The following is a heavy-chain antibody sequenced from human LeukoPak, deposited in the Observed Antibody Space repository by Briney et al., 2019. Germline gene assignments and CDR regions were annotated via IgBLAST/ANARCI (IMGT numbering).Heavy chain of an antibody. Sequence: SETLSLTCTVSGGSISSSSYYWGWIRQPPGKGLEWIGSIYYSGSTYYNLSLKSRVTISVDTSKNQFSLKLSSVTAADTAVYYCARLGQWLVRGPFDYWGQGTLVTVSS. CDR3: ARLGQWLVRGPFDY. J-gene: IGHJ4*02. V-gene: IGHV4-39*01. D-gene: IGHD6-19*01. CDR2: IYYSGST. CDR1: GGSISSSSYY.